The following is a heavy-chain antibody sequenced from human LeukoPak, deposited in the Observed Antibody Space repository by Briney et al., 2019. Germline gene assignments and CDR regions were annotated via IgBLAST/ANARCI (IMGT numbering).Heavy chain of an antibody. V-gene: IGHV1-2*02. CDR3: ARDARYYYGSGSYYKPFDY. CDR2: INPNSGGT. Sequence: ASVKVSCKASGYTFTGYYMHWVRQAPGQGLEWMGWINPNSGGTNYAQKFQGRVTMTRDTPISTAYMELSRLRSDDTAVYYCARDARYYYGSGSYYKPFDYWGQGTLVTVSS. CDR1: GYTFTGYY. J-gene: IGHJ4*02. D-gene: IGHD3-10*01.